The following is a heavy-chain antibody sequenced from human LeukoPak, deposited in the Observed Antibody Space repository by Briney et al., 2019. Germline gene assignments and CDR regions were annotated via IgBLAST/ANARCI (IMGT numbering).Heavy chain of an antibody. CDR2: IFTIGST. CDR1: GGALSGYY. D-gene: IGHD1-26*01. CDR3: ARDESGYYYMDV. Sequence: KPSENLSLTCTVSGGALSGYYWSWFRQSPRKGLEWIGRIFTIGSTSYNPSLKSRVTMSLDTSKNQFSLRLTSVTAADTAVYYCARDESGYYYMDVWDKGTTVTVSS. V-gene: IGHV4-4*07. J-gene: IGHJ6*03.